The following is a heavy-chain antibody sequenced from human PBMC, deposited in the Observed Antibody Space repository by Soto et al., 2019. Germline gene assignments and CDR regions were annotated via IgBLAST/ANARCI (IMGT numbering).Heavy chain of an antibody. J-gene: IGHJ4*02. CDR3: AREKDDYGDKRRDY. V-gene: IGHV3-11*01. D-gene: IGHD4-17*01. CDR2: ISSSGSTI. CDR1: GFTFSDYY. Sequence: LRLSCAASGFTFSDYYMSWIRQAPGKGLEWVSYISSSGSTIYYADSVKGRFTISRDNAKNSLYLQMNSLRAEDTAVYYCAREKDDYGDKRRDYWGQGTLVTVSS.